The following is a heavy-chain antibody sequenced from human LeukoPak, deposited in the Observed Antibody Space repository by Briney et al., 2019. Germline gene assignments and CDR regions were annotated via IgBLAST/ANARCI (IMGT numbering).Heavy chain of an antibody. V-gene: IGHV3-23*01. J-gene: IGHJ4*02. CDR2: ISGSGGST. D-gene: IGHD6-13*01. CDR3: AKGDTMYSSSWYLSYDY. CDR1: GFTFSSYA. Sequence: PGGSLRLSCAASGFTFSSYAMSWVRQAPGKGLEWVSAISGSGGSTYYADSVKGRFTISRNNSKNTLYLQMNSLRAEDTAVYYCAKGDTMYSSSWYLSYDYWGQGTLVTVSS.